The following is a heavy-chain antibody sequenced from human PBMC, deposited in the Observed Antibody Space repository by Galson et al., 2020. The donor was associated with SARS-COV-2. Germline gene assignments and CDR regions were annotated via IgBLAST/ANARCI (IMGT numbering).Heavy chain of an antibody. V-gene: IGHV4-34*01. Sequence: SETLSLTCAVYAGSFSGYYWSWIRQPPGKGLEWIGEINHSGSTNYNPSLKSRVTISVDTSKNQFSLKLSSVTAADTAVYYCARGRSWYPLDYWGQGTLVTVSS. J-gene: IGHJ4*02. D-gene: IGHD6-13*01. CDR1: AGSFSGYY. CDR2: INHSGST. CDR3: ARGRSWYPLDY.